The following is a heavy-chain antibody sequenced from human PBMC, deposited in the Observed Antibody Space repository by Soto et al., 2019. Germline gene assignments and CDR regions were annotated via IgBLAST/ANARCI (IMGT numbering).Heavy chain of an antibody. Sequence: EVQLVESGGGLVQPGGSLKLSCAASGFTFSGSAMHWVRQASGKGLEWVGRIRTKVNSYATTYGASVKGRFTISRDDSKNTRYLQMNSLKTEDTAVYYCTTEPGHYWGQGTLVTVSS. J-gene: IGHJ4*02. V-gene: IGHV3-73*01. CDR2: IRTKVNSYAT. D-gene: IGHD3-10*01. CDR3: TTEPGHY. CDR1: GFTFSGSA.